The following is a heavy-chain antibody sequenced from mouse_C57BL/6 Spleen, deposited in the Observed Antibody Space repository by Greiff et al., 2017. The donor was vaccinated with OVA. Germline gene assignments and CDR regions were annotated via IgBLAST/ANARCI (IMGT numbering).Heavy chain of an antibody. D-gene: IGHD1-1*01. CDR1: GYTFTSYW. V-gene: IGHV1-61*01. J-gene: IGHJ3*01. Sequence: VQLQQPGAELVRPGSSVKLSCKASGYTFTSYWMDWVKQRPGQGLEWIGNIYPSDSETHYNQKFKDKATLTVDKSSSTAYMQLSSLTSEDSAVYYCAREDGSPYADWGQGTLVTVSA. CDR2: IYPSDSET. CDR3: AREDGSPYAD.